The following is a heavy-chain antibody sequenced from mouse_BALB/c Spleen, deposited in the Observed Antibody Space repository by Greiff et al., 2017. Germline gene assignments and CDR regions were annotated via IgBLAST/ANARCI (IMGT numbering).Heavy chain of an antibody. J-gene: IGHJ3*01. CDR1: GYTFTSYW. V-gene: IGHV1-7*01. CDR3: ARWGYYRYDVGFAY. CDR2: INPSTGYT. Sequence: VQLQQSGAELAKPGASVKMSCKASGYTFTSYWMHWVKQRPGQGLEWIGYINPSTGYTEYNQKFKDKATLTADKSSSTAYMQLSSLTSEDSAVYYCARWGYYRYDVGFAYWGQGTLVTVSA. D-gene: IGHD2-14*01.